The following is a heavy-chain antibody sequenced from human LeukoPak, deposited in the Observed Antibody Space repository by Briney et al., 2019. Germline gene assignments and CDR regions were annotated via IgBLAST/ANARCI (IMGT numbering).Heavy chain of an antibody. CDR3: ARHDPRLYYFDH. CDR1: GGSISSSSYY. CDR2: IYYSGST. J-gene: IGHJ4*02. Sequence: SETLSLTCTVSGGSISSSSYYWGWIRQPPGKGLEWIGYIYYSGSTKYNPSLKSRVTISVDTSKNQFSLNLSSVTAADTGVYYCARHDPRLYYFDHWGQGTLVTVSS. V-gene: IGHV4-61*05. D-gene: IGHD2-15*01.